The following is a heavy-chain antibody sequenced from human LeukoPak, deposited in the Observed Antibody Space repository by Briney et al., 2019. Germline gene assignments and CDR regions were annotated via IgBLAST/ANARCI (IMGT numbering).Heavy chain of an antibody. D-gene: IGHD6-6*01. CDR3: ARSPREIAARREVFDY. CDR2: INPNSGGT. Sequence: ASVKVSRKASGYTFTGYYMHWVRQAPGQGLEWMGRINPNSGGTNYAQKFQGRVTMTRDTSISTAYMELSRLRSDDTAVYYCARSPREIAARREVFDYWGQGTLVTVSS. J-gene: IGHJ4*02. V-gene: IGHV1-2*06. CDR1: GYTFTGYY.